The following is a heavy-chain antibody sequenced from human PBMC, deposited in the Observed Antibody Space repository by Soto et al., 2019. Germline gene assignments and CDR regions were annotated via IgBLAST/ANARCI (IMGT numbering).Heavy chain of an antibody. J-gene: IGHJ4*02. V-gene: IGHV3-11*01. CDR1: GFIFSDYY. CDR3: ARLGQFDF. Sequence: QVQLVQSGGGLVRPGGSLRLSCEASGFIFSDYYMAWIRQAPGKGLEWVSYISGSGDTIYYADSVKGRFTISRDSAKDSLYLQINTLRDEDTAIYYCARLGQFDFWGQGTVVTVSS. CDR2: ISGSGDTI.